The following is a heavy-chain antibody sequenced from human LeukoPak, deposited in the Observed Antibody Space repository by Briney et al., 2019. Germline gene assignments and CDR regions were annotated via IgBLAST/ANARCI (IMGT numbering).Heavy chain of an antibody. CDR3: ARGLVTSRYYDSTHFDY. Sequence: SETLSLTCAVYGGSFSGYYWSWIRQPPGKGLEWIGEINHSGSTNYNPSLKSRVTISVDTSKNQFSLKLSSVTAADTAVYYCARGLVTSRYYDSTHFDYWGQGTLVTVSS. D-gene: IGHD3-22*01. V-gene: IGHV4-34*01. CDR1: GGSFSGYY. J-gene: IGHJ4*02. CDR2: INHSGST.